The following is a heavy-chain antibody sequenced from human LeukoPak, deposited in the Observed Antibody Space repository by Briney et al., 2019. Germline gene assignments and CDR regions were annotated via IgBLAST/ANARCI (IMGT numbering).Heavy chain of an antibody. CDR3: AKGGLTTPLHY. D-gene: IGHD1-14*01. CDR2: ISGDGART. V-gene: IGHV3-23*01. CDR1: AFPFSTYV. J-gene: IGHJ4*02. Sequence: GGSLRLSCAASAFPFSTYVMSWVRQAPGGGLEWISSISGDGARTYYTNSVKGRFTIFRDNPKNTLFLQVNSLRVEDTAVYYCAKGGLTTPLHYWGQGTLVTVSS.